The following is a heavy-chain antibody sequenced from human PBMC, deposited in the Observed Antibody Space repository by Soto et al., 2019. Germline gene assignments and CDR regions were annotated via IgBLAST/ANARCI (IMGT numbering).Heavy chain of an antibody. CDR3: ARDHKDYDFWSGYYTYCYYMDV. J-gene: IGHJ6*03. D-gene: IGHD3-3*01. CDR2: IGNDGSNK. CDR1: GFTFSSYG. V-gene: IGHV3-33*08. Sequence: PGGSLRLSCAASGFTFSSYGMHWVRQAPGKGLEWVAVIGNDGSNKYYADSVKGRFTISRDNSKNTLYLQMNSLRAEDTAVYYCARDHKDYDFWSGYYTYCYYMDVWGKGTTVTVSS.